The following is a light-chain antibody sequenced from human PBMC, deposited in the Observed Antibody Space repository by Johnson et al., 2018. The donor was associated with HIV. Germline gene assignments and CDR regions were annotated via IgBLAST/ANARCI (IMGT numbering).Light chain of an antibody. V-gene: IGLV1-51*01. CDR3: ATWDSSLSGGV. Sequence: HSVLTQPPSVSAAPRQKVTISCSGSSSNIGKNYVSWYRHLPGTAPKLLIYDNDKRPSGIPDRFSASKSGSSATLGITGLQTWDEADYYCATWDSSLSGGVFGTGTKVTVL. CDR1: SSNIGKNY. CDR2: DND. J-gene: IGLJ1*01.